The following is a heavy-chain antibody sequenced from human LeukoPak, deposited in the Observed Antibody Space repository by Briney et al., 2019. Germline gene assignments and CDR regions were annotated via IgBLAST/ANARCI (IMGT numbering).Heavy chain of an antibody. J-gene: IGHJ4*02. V-gene: IGHV4-34*01. Sequence: SETLSLTCAVYGGSFSGYYWSWIRQPPGKGLEWIGEINHSGSTNYSPSLKSRVTISVDTSKNQFSLKLSSVTAADTAVYYCASQDYSNLFDYWGQGTLVTVSS. D-gene: IGHD4-11*01. CDR3: ASQDYSNLFDY. CDR2: INHSGST. CDR1: GGSFSGYY.